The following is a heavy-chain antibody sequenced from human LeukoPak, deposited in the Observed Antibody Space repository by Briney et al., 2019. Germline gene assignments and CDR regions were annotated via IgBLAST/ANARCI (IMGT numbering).Heavy chain of an antibody. D-gene: IGHD4-23*01. CDR3: AKGNVVKSPPSVDV. J-gene: IGHJ6*04. V-gene: IGHV3-48*01. Sequence: GGSLRLSCAASGFTFSSYSMNWVRQAPGKGLEWVSYISDSSSAMYYADSVKGRFTVSRDNSQNTLYLQMNSLRAEDTAVYYCAKGNVVKSPPSVDVWGKGTTVTVSS. CDR2: ISDSSSAM. CDR1: GFTFSSYS.